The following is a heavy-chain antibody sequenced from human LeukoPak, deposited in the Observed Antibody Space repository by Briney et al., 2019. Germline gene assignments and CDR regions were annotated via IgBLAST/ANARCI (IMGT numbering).Heavy chain of an antibody. CDR3: ARGPRITIFGVVTGGHFDY. CDR1: GGSISSGGYY. D-gene: IGHD3-3*01. Sequence: SETLSLTCTVSGGSISSGGYYWSWIRQHPGKGLEWIGYIYYSGSTYYNPSLKSRVTISVDTSKNQFSLKLSSVTAADTAVYYCARGPRITIFGVVTGGHFDYWAREPWSPSPQ. J-gene: IGHJ4*02. CDR2: IYYSGST. V-gene: IGHV4-31*03.